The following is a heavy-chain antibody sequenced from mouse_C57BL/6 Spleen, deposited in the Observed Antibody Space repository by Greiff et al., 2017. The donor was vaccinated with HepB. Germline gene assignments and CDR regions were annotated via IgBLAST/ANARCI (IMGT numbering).Heavy chain of an antibody. D-gene: IGHD2-13*01. V-gene: IGHV5-6*01. CDR2: ISSGGSYT. CDR3: ARRTTTVSYWYFDV. J-gene: IGHJ1*03. CDR1: GFTFSSYG. Sequence: VQLKESGGDLVKPGGSLKLSCAASGFTFSSYGMSWVRQTPDKRLEWVATISSGGSYTYYPDSVKGRFTISRDNAKNTLYLQMSSLKSEDTAMYYCARRTTTVSYWYFDVWGTGTTVTVSS.